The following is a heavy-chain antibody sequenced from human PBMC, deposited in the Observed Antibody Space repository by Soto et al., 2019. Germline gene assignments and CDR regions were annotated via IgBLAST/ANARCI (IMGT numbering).Heavy chain of an antibody. CDR1: GFSVSRNY. CDR2: VYSGGGT. V-gene: IGHV3-53*02. Sequence: QLVETGGGLIQPGTSLTLSCAASGFSVSRNYMTWVRQAPGKGLEWVSFVYSGGGTFYADAAKGRFILSRDDSQNTMYLQMNYLRVEDTGVYYCARVPGRLWGRGTLVTVAS. CDR3: ARVPGRL. J-gene: IGHJ4*02. D-gene: IGHD3-10*01.